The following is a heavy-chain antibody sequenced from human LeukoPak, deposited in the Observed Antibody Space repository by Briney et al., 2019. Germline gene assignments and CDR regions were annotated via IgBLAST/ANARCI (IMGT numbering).Heavy chain of an antibody. CDR3: ATTSSSGWYESEYFQH. CDR1: GFTFSSYA. V-gene: IGHV3-23*01. D-gene: IGHD6-19*01. CDR2: IRGSGGST. J-gene: IGHJ1*01. Sequence: PGGSLRLSCAASGFTFSSYAMSWVRQAPGKGLEWVSAIRGSGGSTYYADSVKGRFTISRDNSKNTLYLQMHSLRVDDTAIYYCATTSSSGWYESEYFQHWGQGTLVTVSS.